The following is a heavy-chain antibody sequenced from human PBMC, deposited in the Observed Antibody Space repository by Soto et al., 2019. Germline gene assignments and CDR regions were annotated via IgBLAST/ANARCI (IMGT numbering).Heavy chain of an antibody. Sequence: QVQLVESGGGVVQPGTSLRLSCAASGFTFSRHGMHWVRQTPGKGLEWLAVILKDARGHWYADSVKGRFTISRDNFENTLYLQMNGLRPEDTAMYYCARDDDYPDNGFEYWGQGTLVTVSS. V-gene: IGHV3-33*01. CDR1: GFTFSRHG. CDR2: ILKDARGH. J-gene: IGHJ4*02. CDR3: ARDDDYPDNGFEY. D-gene: IGHD4-17*01.